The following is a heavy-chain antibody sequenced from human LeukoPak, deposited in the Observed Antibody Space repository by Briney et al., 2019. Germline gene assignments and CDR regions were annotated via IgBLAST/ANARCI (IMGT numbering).Heavy chain of an antibody. Sequence: GRSLRLSCAASGFTFSGSAMHWVRQTPGKGLEWVAVISYDGSNEYYADSVKGRFTISRDNSKNTLYLQMPSLRAEDTAVYYCARDPFSKVRGVPYFDYWGQGTLVTVSS. V-gene: IGHV3-30-3*01. J-gene: IGHJ4*02. CDR2: ISYDGSNE. CDR1: GFTFSGSA. CDR3: ARDPFSKVRGVPYFDY. D-gene: IGHD3-10*01.